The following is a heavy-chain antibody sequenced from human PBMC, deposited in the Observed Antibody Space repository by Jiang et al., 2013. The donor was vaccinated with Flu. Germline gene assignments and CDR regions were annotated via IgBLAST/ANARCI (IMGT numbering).Heavy chain of an antibody. J-gene: IGHJ5*02. V-gene: IGHV5-51*01. CDR2: IYPGDSDT. CDR1: GYRFTSYW. D-gene: IGHD5-12*01. Sequence: GAEVKKPGESLKISCKGSGYRFTSYWIGWVRQMPGKGLEWMGIIYPGDSDTRYSPSFQGQVTISADKSISTAYLQWSSLKASDTAMYYCARLTVATTRDRQYNWFDPWGQGTLVTVSS. CDR3: ARLTVATTRDRQYNWFDP.